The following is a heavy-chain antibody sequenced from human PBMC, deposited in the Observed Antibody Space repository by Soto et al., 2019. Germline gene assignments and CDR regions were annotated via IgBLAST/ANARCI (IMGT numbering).Heavy chain of an antibody. D-gene: IGHD1-26*01. V-gene: IGHV1-69*02. CDR2: ISPTVGIP. CDR1: GGTFSSYI. CDR3: ATLGSGSYDY. J-gene: IGHJ4*01. Sequence: QVHLVQSGAEVKKPGSSVKVSCKASGGTFSSYIISWVRQAPGQGLEWMGRISPTVGIPNYAQKFQGRVTITADSSTSTAYMGLGSLRSEDTAIYYCATLGSGSYDYWGHGTLVTVSS.